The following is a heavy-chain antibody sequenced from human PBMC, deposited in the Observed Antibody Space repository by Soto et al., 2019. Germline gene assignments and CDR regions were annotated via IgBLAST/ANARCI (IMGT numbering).Heavy chain of an antibody. CDR1: GDTSTIYT. CDR2: IVPLLRIT. Sequence: QVQLVQSGAEVKKPGASLRVSCETSGDTSTIYTTTWVRQAPGQGLQWMGRIVPLLRITNYAQEFQGRLTITAYSSTSSAHLELPSLTSEDTAVYYCATDKFGAGRVGVHSWGQGTLVIVSS. CDR3: ATDKFGAGRVGVHS. D-gene: IGHD3-10*01. J-gene: IGHJ5*02. V-gene: IGHV1-69*08.